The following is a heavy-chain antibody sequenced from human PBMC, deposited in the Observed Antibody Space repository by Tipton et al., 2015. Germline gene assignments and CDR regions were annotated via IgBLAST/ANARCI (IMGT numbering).Heavy chain of an antibody. Sequence: TLSLTCIVSGGSVSSGSYYWSWIRQPPGKGLEWIGYVYYSGSTNYNPSLKSRVAISVDTSKNQFSLNLSSVTAADTAVYYCATSALLFPGGYAYYYYGMDVWGQGTTVTVSS. CDR2: VYYSGST. J-gene: IGHJ6*02. CDR3: ATSALLFPGGYAYYYYGMDV. V-gene: IGHV4-61*01. D-gene: IGHD2/OR15-2a*01. CDR1: GGSVSSGSYY.